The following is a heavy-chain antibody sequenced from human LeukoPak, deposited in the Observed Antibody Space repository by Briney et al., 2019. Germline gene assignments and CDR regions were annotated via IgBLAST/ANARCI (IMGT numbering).Heavy chain of an antibody. D-gene: IGHD5-24*01. Sequence: PGGSLRLSCAASGFTVSSNYMSWVRQAPGKGLEWVSIIYGGGSTYYADSVKGRFTISRDNSKSTLYLQMNSLRAEDCGVYYCARVFDGYRGAYYFDYWGQGILVTVSS. CDR3: ARVFDGYRGAYYFDY. CDR1: GFTVSSNY. J-gene: IGHJ4*02. CDR2: IYGGGST. V-gene: IGHV3-53*01.